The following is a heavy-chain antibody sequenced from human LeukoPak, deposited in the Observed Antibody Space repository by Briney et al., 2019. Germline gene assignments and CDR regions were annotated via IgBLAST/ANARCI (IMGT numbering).Heavy chain of an antibody. Sequence: GGSLRLSCAASGFTFSGSAMSWVRQAPGKGLEWVSAISNNGGYTYYADSVQGRFTISRDNSKSTLCLQMNSLRAEDTAVYYCAVPPAYSSSWNGLLGYGMDVWGQGTTVTVSS. J-gene: IGHJ6*02. CDR3: AVPPAYSSSWNGLLGYGMDV. CDR1: GFTFSGSA. V-gene: IGHV3-23*01. CDR2: ISNNGGYT. D-gene: IGHD6-13*01.